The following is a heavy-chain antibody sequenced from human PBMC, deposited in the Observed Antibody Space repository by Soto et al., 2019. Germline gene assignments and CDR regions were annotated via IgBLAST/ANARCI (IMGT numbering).Heavy chain of an antibody. V-gene: IGHV3-33*01. CDR3: AIAPDYGGNSGAFAY. J-gene: IGHJ4*02. CDR2: IWYDGSNK. D-gene: IGHD4-17*01. CDR1: GFTFSSSG. Sequence: GGSLRLFCAESGFTFSSSGMHWVRQAPGKGLEWVAGIWYDGSNKDYADSVKGRFTISRDNSKNTLYLQMNSLRAEDTAGYYCAIAPDYGGNSGAFAYWGQGTLVNVCS.